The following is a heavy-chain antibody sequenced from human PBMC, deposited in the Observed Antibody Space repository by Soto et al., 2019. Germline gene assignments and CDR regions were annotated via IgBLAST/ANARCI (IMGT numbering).Heavy chain of an antibody. D-gene: IGHD3-22*01. CDR3: VHRGYYDSSDYYYGYYFDY. CDR1: GFSLSTSGVG. V-gene: IGHV2-5*02. Sequence: QITLKESDPTLVKPTQTLTLTCTFSGFSLSTSGVGVGWIRQPPGKAPEWLALIYWDDDKRYSPSLQSRLTITKDTSKNQVVLTMTNMDPMDTATYYCVHRGYYDSSDYYYGYYFDYWGQGILVTASS. J-gene: IGHJ4*02. CDR2: IYWDDDK.